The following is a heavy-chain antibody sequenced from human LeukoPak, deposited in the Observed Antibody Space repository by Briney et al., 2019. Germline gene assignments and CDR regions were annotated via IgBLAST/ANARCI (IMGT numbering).Heavy chain of an antibody. CDR3: AKDHRYCSGGTCHSGFDY. CDR1: GFAFSGYA. D-gene: IGHD2-15*01. CDR2: ISSTGSST. V-gene: IGHV3-23*01. Sequence: GGSLRLSCAASGFAFSGYAMSWVRQAPGKGLEWVSFISSTGSSTYYADSVKGRFTISSDNSKNTLYLQMNSLRAEDTAVYYCAKDHRYCSGGTCHSGFDYWGQGTLVTVSS. J-gene: IGHJ4*02.